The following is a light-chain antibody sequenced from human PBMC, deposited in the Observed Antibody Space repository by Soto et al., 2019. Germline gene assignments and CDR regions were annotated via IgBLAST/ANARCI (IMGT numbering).Light chain of an antibody. V-gene: IGKV3D-20*01. CDR2: HAS. J-gene: IGKJ4*01. CDR1: QSIGSRY. CDR3: QQYLGSPLT. Sequence: EILLTQSPATLSLSPGERATLSCGASQSIGSRYIAWYQQKPGLAPRLLIYHASTRAAGIPDRFNGSGSGTDITLTISRLEPEDFALYYCQQYLGSPLTFGGGTKVEIK.